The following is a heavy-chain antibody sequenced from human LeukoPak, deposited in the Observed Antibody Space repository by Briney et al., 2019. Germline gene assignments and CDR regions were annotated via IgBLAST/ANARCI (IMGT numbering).Heavy chain of an antibody. CDR1: GFTFSSYA. CDR2: ISTSGESA. Sequence: WGSLRLSCPVSGFTFSSYAMSWVRRAPGRGLEWESVISTSGESAYYADSVKGRFTISRDNSKNTLYLQMNSLRAEDTAVYYCAKDRGSGYHYFDYWGQGTLVTVSS. CDR3: AKDRGSGYHYFDY. V-gene: IGHV3-23*01. J-gene: IGHJ4*02. D-gene: IGHD3-22*01.